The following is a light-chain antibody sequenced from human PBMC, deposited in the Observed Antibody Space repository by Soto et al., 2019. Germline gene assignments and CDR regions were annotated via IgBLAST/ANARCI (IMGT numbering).Light chain of an antibody. CDR2: GAS. CDR3: QQYGGSPRT. CDR1: ESISSSY. Sequence: EIVLTQSPGTLSLSPGERATLSCRASESISSSYLAWYQQRPGQAPRLLIYGASTRATGIPDRFSGSGSGTDFTHTISRLEPEDSAVYYCQQYGGSPRTFGQGTKVEIK. V-gene: IGKV3-20*01. J-gene: IGKJ1*01.